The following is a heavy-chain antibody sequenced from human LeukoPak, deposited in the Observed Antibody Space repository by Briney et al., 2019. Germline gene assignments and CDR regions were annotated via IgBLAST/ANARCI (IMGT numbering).Heavy chain of an antibody. CDR3: ARDFGSEGYTSGWHAFDL. CDR1: GFTFSSYW. V-gene: IGHV3-48*04. D-gene: IGHD6-19*01. Sequence: AGGSLRLSCAASGFTFSSYWMHWVREAPGKGLEWVSYISSSGSIIYYADSVKGRFTISRDNAKNSLYLQMDSLRTEDTAVYYCARDFGSEGYTSGWHAFDLWGRGTLVTVSS. CDR2: ISSSGSII. J-gene: IGHJ2*01.